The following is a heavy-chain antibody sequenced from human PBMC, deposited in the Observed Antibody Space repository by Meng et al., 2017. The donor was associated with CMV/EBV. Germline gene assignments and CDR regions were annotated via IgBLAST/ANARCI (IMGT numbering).Heavy chain of an antibody. Sequence: GESLKISCAASGFTFSSYVMHWVRQATGKGLEWVSAIGTAGDTYYPGSVKGRYTISRENAKNSLYLQMNSLRAGDTAVYYCARGSSTSSGGVYYYYGMDVWGQGTTVTVSS. CDR3: ARGSSTSSGGVYYYYGMDV. CDR1: GFTFSSYV. J-gene: IGHJ6*02. V-gene: IGHV3-13*01. D-gene: IGHD2-2*01. CDR2: IGTAGDT.